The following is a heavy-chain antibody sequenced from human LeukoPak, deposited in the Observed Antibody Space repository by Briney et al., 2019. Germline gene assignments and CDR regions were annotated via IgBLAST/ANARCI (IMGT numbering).Heavy chain of an antibody. V-gene: IGHV1-2*02. J-gene: IGHJ5*02. D-gene: IGHD4-23*01. CDR1: GYTFTGYY. Sequence: ASVKVSCKASGYTFTGYYMHWVRQAPGQGLEWMGWINPNSGGTNYAQKFQGRVTMTRDTSISTAYMELSRLRSDDTAVYYCARDFGGNSGWFDPWGQGTLVTVSS. CDR2: INPNSGGT. CDR3: ARDFGGNSGWFDP.